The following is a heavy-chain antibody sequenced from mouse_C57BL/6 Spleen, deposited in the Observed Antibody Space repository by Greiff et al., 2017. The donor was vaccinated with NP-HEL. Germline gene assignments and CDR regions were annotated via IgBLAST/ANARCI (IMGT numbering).Heavy chain of an antibody. V-gene: IGHV14-2*01. J-gene: IGHJ4*01. D-gene: IGHD1-1*01. CDR2: IDPEDGET. Sequence: VQLQQSGAELVKPGASVKLSCTASGFNIKDYYMHWVKQRTEQGLEWIGRIDPEDGETKYAPKFQGQATITADTSSNTAYLQLSSLTSEDTAVYYCARSDYYGSSYSYYYAMDYWGQGTSVTVSS. CDR1: GFNIKDYY. CDR3: ARSDYYGSSYSYYYAMDY.